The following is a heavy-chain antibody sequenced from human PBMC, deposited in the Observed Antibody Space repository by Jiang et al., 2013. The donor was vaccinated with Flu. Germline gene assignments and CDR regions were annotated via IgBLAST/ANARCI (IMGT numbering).Heavy chain of an antibody. CDR3: ARGMGGYYYYYMDV. D-gene: IGHD3-16*01. J-gene: IGHJ6*03. V-gene: IGHV3-7*03. Sequence: GSVKGRFTISRDNAKNSLYLQMNSLRVEDTAVYYCARGMGGYYYYYMDVWGKGTTVTVSS.